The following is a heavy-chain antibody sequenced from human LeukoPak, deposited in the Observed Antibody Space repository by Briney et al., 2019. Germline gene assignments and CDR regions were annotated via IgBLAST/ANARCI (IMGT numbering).Heavy chain of an antibody. Sequence: GGSLRLSCAASGFTFSSYAMSWVRQAPGKGLEWVSAISGSGGSTYYADSVKGRFTISRDNSKNTLYLQMNSLRAEDTAVYYCAKSNYYGSGSYSEDAYDIWGQGTMVTVSS. D-gene: IGHD3-10*01. V-gene: IGHV3-23*01. J-gene: IGHJ3*02. CDR1: GFTFSSYA. CDR2: ISGSGGST. CDR3: AKSNYYGSGSYSEDAYDI.